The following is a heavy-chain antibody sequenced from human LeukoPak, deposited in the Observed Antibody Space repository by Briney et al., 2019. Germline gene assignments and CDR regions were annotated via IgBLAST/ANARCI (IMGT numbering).Heavy chain of an antibody. V-gene: IGHV1-69*05. CDR2: IIPIFGTA. CDR1: GGTFSSYA. Sequence: GSSVKVSCKASGGTFSSYAISWVRQAPGQGLEWMGGIIPIFGTANYAQKFQGRVTITTDESTSTAYMELSSLRSEDTAVYFCAKGTFGERYRPFDYWGQGTLVTVSS. CDR3: AKGTFGERYRPFDY. J-gene: IGHJ4*02. D-gene: IGHD3-10*01.